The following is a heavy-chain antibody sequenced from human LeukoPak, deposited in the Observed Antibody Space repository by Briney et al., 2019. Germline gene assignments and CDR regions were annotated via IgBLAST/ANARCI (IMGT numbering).Heavy chain of an antibody. J-gene: IGHJ6*03. CDR3: ARGEAAAGTYYYYYMDV. V-gene: IGHV4-61*02. CDR1: GGSISSGSYY. D-gene: IGHD6-13*01. Sequence: KASETLSLTCTVSGGSISSGSYYWSWIRQPAGKGLERIGRIYTSGSTNYNPSLKSRVTISVDTSKNQFSLKLSSVTAADTAVYYCARGEAAAGTYYYYYMDVWGKGTTVTVSS. CDR2: IYTSGST.